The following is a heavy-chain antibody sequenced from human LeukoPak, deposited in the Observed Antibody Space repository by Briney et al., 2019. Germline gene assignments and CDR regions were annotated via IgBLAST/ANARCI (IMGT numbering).Heavy chain of an antibody. CDR2: IYYTGKP. V-gene: IGHV4-59*01. CDR3: ARWDCSSGTCFHLDY. J-gene: IGHJ4*02. CDR1: SGSISGYY. D-gene: IGHD6-19*01. Sequence: SETLSLTCTVSSGSISGYYWGWIRQPPGGTLEYIGHIYYTGKPDYNPSLKSRVTMSVDTSKNQFSLRLSSVTAADTAVYYCARWDCSSGTCFHLDYWGQGTLVTVSP.